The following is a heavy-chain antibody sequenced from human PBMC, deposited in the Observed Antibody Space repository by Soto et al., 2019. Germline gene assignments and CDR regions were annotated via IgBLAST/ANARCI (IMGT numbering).Heavy chain of an antibody. CDR3: VRDLNGSGDY. D-gene: IGHD3-10*01. J-gene: IGHJ4*02. CDR1: GGSTTSDY. CDR2: IFHSLGA. V-gene: IGHV4-59*01. Sequence: SESMSLACTASGGSTTSDYWSWIRQPPGKGLEWLGYIFHSLGAKYNPSLGSRGTISLDTSKNQLSLSLRSVTAADTAIYFCVRDLNGSGDYWGQGTLVTVSS.